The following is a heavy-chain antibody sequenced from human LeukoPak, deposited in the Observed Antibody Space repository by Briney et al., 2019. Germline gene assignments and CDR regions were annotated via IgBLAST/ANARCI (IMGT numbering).Heavy chain of an antibody. Sequence: GGSLRLSCVASGFTFSDYYMNWIRQAPGKGLEWVSYISSSGSTIYYADSVKGRFTISRDNAKNSLYLQMNSLRAEDTAVFYCASMYYDYVWGSYRQIDYWGQGTLVTVSS. CDR1: GFTFSDYY. J-gene: IGHJ4*02. CDR3: ASMYYDYVWGSYRQIDY. D-gene: IGHD3-16*02. CDR2: ISSSGSTI. V-gene: IGHV3-11*04.